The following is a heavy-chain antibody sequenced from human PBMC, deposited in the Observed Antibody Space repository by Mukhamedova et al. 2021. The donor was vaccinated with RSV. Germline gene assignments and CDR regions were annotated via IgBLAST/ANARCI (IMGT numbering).Heavy chain of an antibody. CDR2: IYPGDSNT. V-gene: IGHV5-51*01. J-gene: IGHJ4*02. Sequence: IYPGDSNTRYSPSSQGQVTISADKSIRTAYLQWSSLKASDTAMYYCARGTTTLDYWGQGTLVTVSS. CDR3: ARGTTTLDY. D-gene: IGHD1-1*01.